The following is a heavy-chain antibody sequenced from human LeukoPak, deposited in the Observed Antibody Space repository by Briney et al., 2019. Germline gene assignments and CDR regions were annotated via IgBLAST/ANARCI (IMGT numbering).Heavy chain of an antibody. J-gene: IGHJ4*02. CDR3: ARSWAISPNYFDY. CDR1: GGSISSGSYY. CDR2: IYTSGST. D-gene: IGHD2-21*01. V-gene: IGHV4-61*02. Sequence: SETLSLTCTVSGGSISSGSYYWSWIRQPAGKGLEWIGRIYTSGSTNYNPSLKSRVTISVDTSKNQFSLKLSSVTAADTAVYYCARSWAISPNYFDYWGQGTLVTVSS.